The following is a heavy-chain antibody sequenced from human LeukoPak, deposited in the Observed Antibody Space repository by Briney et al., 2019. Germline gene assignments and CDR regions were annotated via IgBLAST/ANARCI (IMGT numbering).Heavy chain of an antibody. Sequence: PGGSLRLSCTASGFTFSDYWMTWVRQAPGKGPEWVANIKQDGSQRYYVDSVRGRFTISRDNAKNSLFLQMNGLRAEDTAVYYCMTAAADAFDIWGQGTMVTVSS. CDR3: MTAAADAFDI. CDR2: IKQDGSQR. V-gene: IGHV3-7*03. CDR1: GFTFSDYW. J-gene: IGHJ3*02. D-gene: IGHD6-13*01.